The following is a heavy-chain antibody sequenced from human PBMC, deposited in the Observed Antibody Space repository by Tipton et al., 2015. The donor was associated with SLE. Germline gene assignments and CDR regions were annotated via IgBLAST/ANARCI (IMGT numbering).Heavy chain of an antibody. J-gene: IGHJ4*02. D-gene: IGHD3-22*01. CDR3: ARDTRSYFYDSLDS. CDR1: GFTFSSYA. Sequence: SLRLSCAASGFTFSSYAMSWVRQAPGKGLEWVSAISGSGGSTYYADSVKGRFTISRDNSKNTLYLQMNSLRAEDTAVYYCARDTRSYFYDSLDSWGQGTLVTVSS. CDR2: ISGSGGST. V-gene: IGHV3-23*01.